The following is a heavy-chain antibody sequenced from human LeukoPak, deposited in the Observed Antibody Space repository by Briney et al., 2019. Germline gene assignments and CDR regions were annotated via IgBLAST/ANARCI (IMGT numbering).Heavy chain of an antibody. D-gene: IGHD4-17*01. Sequence: GASVKVSCKASGGTFSSYAISWVRQAPGQGLEWMGGIIPIFGTANYAQKFQGRVTITADESTSTAYMELSSLRSEDTAVYYCARGVYGDYVDDAFNIWGQGTMVTVSS. CDR3: ARGVYGDYVDDAFNI. V-gene: IGHV1-69*13. J-gene: IGHJ3*02. CDR1: GGTFSSYA. CDR2: IIPIFGTA.